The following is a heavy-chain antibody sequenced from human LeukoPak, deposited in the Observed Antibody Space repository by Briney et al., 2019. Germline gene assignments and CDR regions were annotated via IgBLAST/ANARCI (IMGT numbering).Heavy chain of an antibody. Sequence: PGESLKISCKGSGYSFTSYWITWLRQMPGKGLEWMGRIDPSDSYTTYSPSFQGHVTISADKSISTAYLQWNNLKASDTALYYCACATDIASAGTDYWGQGTLVTVSS. CDR2: IDPSDSYT. CDR1: GYSFTSYW. D-gene: IGHD6-13*01. CDR3: ACATDIASAGTDY. J-gene: IGHJ4*02. V-gene: IGHV5-10-1*01.